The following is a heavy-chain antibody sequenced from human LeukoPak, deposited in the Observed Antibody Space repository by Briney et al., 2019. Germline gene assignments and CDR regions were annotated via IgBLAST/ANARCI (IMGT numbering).Heavy chain of an antibody. D-gene: IGHD2/OR15-2a*01. V-gene: IGHV4-39*07. CDR3: ARDQNDYLDY. CDR2: IYYSGST. Sequence: SETLSLTCTVSGGSISSSSYYWGWIRQPPGTGLEWIGSIYYSGSTYYNPSLKSRVTISVDTSKNQFSLKLSSVTAADTAVYYCARDQNDYLDYWGQGTLVTVSS. CDR1: GGSISSSSYY. J-gene: IGHJ4*02.